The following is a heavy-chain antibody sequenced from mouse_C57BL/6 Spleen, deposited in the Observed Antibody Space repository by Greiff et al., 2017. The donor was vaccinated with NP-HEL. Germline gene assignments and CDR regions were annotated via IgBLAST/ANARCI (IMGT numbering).Heavy chain of an antibody. J-gene: IGHJ3*01. CDR3: ARSDYYGSSYPWFAY. CDR2: ISPSSGYT. D-gene: IGHD1-1*01. V-gene: IGHV1-4*01. CDR1: GYTFTSYT. Sequence: QVQLQQSGAELARPGASVKMSCKASGYTFTSYTMHWVKQRPGQGLEWIGYISPSSGYTKYNQKFKDKATLTADKSSSTAYMQLSSLTSEDSAVYYCARSDYYGSSYPWFAYWGQGTLGTVSA.